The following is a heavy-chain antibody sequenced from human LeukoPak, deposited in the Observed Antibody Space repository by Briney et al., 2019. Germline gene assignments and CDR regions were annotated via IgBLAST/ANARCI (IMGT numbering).Heavy chain of an antibody. J-gene: IGHJ6*03. CDR1: GYSFVDYS. Sequence: ASVKVSCKPSGYSFVDYSIHWVRQAPGQGLEWIGWINPKNGDARYAQKFLGRVTMTRDTSMQTVYMELSGLKSDDTAVYYCARDKATVVTAQRGYYMDVWGEGTTVIVSS. CDR2: INPKNGDA. CDR3: ARDKATVVTAQRGYYMDV. D-gene: IGHD4-23*01. V-gene: IGHV1-2*02.